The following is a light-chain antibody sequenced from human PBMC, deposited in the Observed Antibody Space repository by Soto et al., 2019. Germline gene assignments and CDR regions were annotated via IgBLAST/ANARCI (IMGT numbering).Light chain of an antibody. CDR2: AAS. CDR1: QTVGTF. Sequence: DIQMTQSPSSLSASVGDRVTITCRASQTVGTFLNWYQQRPGRAPNLLIYAASNLPTGVPSRFSGSGSGTDFTLTINSLQPDDLATYYCHEYSGYEFTFGGGTKVDIK. CDR3: HEYSGYEFT. V-gene: IGKV1-39*01. J-gene: IGKJ4*01.